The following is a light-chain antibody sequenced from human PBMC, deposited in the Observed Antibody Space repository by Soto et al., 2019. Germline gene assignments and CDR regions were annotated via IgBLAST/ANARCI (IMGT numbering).Light chain of an antibody. CDR2: AAS. CDR1: QGISSY. J-gene: IGKJ5*01. Sequence: IRMTQSPSSLSASTGDRVTTTCRASQGISSYLAWYQQKPGKAPKLLIYAASTLQSGVPSRFSGSGSGTDFTLTISCLQSEDFATYYCQQYYSYPITFGQGTRLEIK. V-gene: IGKV1-8*01. CDR3: QQYYSYPIT.